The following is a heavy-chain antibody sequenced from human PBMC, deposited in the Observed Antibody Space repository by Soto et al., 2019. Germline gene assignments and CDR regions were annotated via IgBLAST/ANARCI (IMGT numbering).Heavy chain of an antibody. Sequence: ASVKVSCKASGYTFTSYAMHWVRQAPGQRLEWMGWINAGNGNTKYSQKFQGRVTITRDTSASTAYMELSSLRSEDTAVYYCARGGTGSGSYTRYYYYGMDVWGQGTTVIVSS. J-gene: IGHJ6*02. V-gene: IGHV1-3*01. CDR1: GYTFTSYA. CDR3: ARGGTGSGSYTRYYYYGMDV. CDR2: INAGNGNT. D-gene: IGHD3-10*01.